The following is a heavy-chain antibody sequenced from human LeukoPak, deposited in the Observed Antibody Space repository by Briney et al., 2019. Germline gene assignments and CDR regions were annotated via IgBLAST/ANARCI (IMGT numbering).Heavy chain of an antibody. D-gene: IGHD1-26*01. CDR1: GYTFTDYY. V-gene: IGHV1-2*02. J-gene: IGHJ3*02. Sequence: ASVKVSCKASGYTFTDYYMHWVRQAPGQGLEWMGWINPNSGGTNYAQKFQSRVTMTRDTSISTAYMELSRLRSDDTAVYYCARVGGGEDAFDIWGQGTMVTVSS. CDR3: ARVGGGEDAFDI. CDR2: INPNSGGT.